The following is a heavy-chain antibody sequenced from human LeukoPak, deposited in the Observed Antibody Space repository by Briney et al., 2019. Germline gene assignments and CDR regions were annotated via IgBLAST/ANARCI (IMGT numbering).Heavy chain of an antibody. Sequence: PGGSLRLSCAASGFTFSSYWMSWVRQAPGKGLEWVSYISSSGSTIYYADSVKGRFTISRDNAKNSLYLQMNSLRAEDTAVYYCESMFSGGDSIRMDYWGQGTLVTVSS. D-gene: IGHD2-21*02. V-gene: IGHV3-48*04. CDR1: GFTFSSYW. J-gene: IGHJ4*02. CDR3: ESMFSGGDSIRMDY. CDR2: ISSSGSTI.